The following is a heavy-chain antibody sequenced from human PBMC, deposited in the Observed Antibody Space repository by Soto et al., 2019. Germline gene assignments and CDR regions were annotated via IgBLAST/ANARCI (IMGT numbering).Heavy chain of an antibody. J-gene: IGHJ6*02. CDR3: ATHPMATITYYSGMGV. Sequence: QVQLVQSGAEVKKPGSSVRVSCKASGGTFSSYAISWVRQAPGQGLEWMGGIIPIFDTADYAQKFQGRVTITADESTSTAYMELSSLRSEDTAVYYCATHPMATITYYSGMGVWGQGTTVTVSS. D-gene: IGHD5-12*01. V-gene: IGHV1-69*12. CDR2: IIPIFDTA. CDR1: GGTFSSYA.